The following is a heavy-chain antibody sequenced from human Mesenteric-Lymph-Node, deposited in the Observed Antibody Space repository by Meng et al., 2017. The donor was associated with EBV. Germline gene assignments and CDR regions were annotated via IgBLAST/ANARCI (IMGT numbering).Heavy chain of an antibody. V-gene: IGHV1-69*01. CDR2: IIPIFSTA. CDR1: GGTFSSYA. Sequence: QGQLVQVGAGVKKPGSSVKVSCKASGGTFSSYAISWVRQAPGQGLEWMGGIIPIFSTANYAQKLQGRVTITADESTSTAYMELNSLRSEDTAVYYCATYYYDSSAYFDWGQGTLVTVSS. CDR3: ATYYYDSSAYFD. J-gene: IGHJ4*02. D-gene: IGHD3-22*01.